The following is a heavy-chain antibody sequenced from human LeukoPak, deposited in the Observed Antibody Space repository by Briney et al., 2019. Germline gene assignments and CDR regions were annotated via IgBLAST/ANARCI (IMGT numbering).Heavy chain of an antibody. CDR2: IRGSGGGT. D-gene: IGHD6-19*01. CDR3: AKAGIGVVGYFDY. V-gene: IGHV3-23*01. CDR1: GFTFSSDA. J-gene: IGHJ4*02. Sequence: GGSLRLSCAASGFTFSSDAMSWVRQPPGKGLEGVSAIRGSGGGTYYADSVKGRFTISRDNSKNTLYLQMNSLRDEDAALYYCAKAGIGVVGYFDYWGQGTLVTVSS.